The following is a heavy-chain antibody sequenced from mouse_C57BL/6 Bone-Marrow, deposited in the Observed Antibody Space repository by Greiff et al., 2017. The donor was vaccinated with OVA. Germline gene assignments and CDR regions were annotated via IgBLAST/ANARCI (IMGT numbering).Heavy chain of an antibody. D-gene: IGHD1-1*01. Sequence: EVHLVESGGGLVQPKGSLKLSCAASGFTFNTYAMHWVRQAPGKGLEWVARIRSKSSNYATYYADSVKDRFTISRDDSQSMLYLQMNNLNTEDTAMYYCVGDKFITTVVADWYFDVWGTGTTVTVSS. J-gene: IGHJ1*03. CDR1: GFTFNTYA. V-gene: IGHV10-3*01. CDR2: IRSKSSNYAT. CDR3: VGDKFITTVVADWYFDV.